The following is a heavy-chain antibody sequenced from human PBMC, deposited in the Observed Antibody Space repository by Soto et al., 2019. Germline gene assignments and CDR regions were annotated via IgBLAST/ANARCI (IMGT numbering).Heavy chain of an antibody. CDR2: IKEDGSEK. CDR3: ASLGRHG. Sequence: ESLSLSCTASGFTFSDSWMDWVRQAPGKGPEWVANIKEDGSEKNNVDSVKGRFTISRDNARNSLYLQMNSLRAEDTAVYLCASLGRHGWGQGTTVTVCS. V-gene: IGHV3-7*01. J-gene: IGHJ6*02. D-gene: IGHD3-16*01. CDR1: GFTFSDSW.